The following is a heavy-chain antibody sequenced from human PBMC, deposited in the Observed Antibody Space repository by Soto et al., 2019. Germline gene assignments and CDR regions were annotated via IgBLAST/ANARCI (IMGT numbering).Heavy chain of an antibody. CDR3: PRDQGGSTVTTTTNWFDP. Sequence: QVQLVQSGAEVKKPGSSVKVSCKASGGTFSSYAISWVRQAPGQGLEWMGGIIPIFGTANYAQKFQGRVTITADEPTRTPYMEQRRPRSEETAVYYCPRDQGGSTVTTTTNWFDPWRQGTLFTVSS. D-gene: IGHD4-17*01. CDR2: IIPIFGTA. V-gene: IGHV1-69*12. J-gene: IGHJ5*02. CDR1: GGTFSSYA.